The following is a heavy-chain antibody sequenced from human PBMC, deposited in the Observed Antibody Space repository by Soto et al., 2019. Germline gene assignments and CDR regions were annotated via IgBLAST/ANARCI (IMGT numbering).Heavy chain of an antibody. J-gene: IGHJ4*02. D-gene: IGHD3-22*01. CDR1: GFTFSSYS. CDR3: ASHPRDSSGYWYYFDY. CDR2: ISSSSSYI. V-gene: IGHV3-21*01. Sequence: EVQLVESGGGLVKPGGSLRLSCAASGFTFSSYSMNWVRQAPGKGLEWVSSISSSSSYIYYADSVKGRFTISRDNAKNSLFLQMNSLRAEDTGVYYYASHPRDSSGYWYYFDYWGQGTLVTVSS.